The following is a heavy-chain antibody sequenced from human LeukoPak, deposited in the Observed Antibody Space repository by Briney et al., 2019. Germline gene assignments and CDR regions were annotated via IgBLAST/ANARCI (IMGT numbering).Heavy chain of an antibody. CDR2: IAWDDDK. CDR1: GFLLSTSGMC. CDR3: TRSHSGSYSQFDY. D-gene: IGHD1-26*01. J-gene: IGHJ4*02. Sequence: SGPALVKPTQTLTLTCTFSGFLLSTSGMCVSWIRQPPGKALEWLARIAWDDDKYYNTSLKTRLTISKDTSNTQVVLTTTNMDPVDTATYYCTRSHSGSYSQFDYWGQGTLVTVSS. V-gene: IGHV2-70*11.